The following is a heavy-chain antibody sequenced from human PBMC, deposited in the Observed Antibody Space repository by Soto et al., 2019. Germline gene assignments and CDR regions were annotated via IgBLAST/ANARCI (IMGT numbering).Heavy chain of an antibody. D-gene: IGHD3-3*01. Sequence: LSLTCAVYGGSFSGYYRSWIRQPPGKGLEWIGEINHSGSTNYNPSLKSRVTISVDTSKNQFSLKLSSVTAADTAVYYCARGLSANYDFWSGYYKRYYFDYWGQGTLVTVSS. V-gene: IGHV4-34*01. CDR3: ARGLSANYDFWSGYYKRYYFDY. CDR2: INHSGST. CDR1: GGSFSGYY. J-gene: IGHJ4*02.